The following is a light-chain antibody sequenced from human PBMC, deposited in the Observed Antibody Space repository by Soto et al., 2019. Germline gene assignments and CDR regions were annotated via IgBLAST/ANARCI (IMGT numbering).Light chain of an antibody. Sequence: DIQMTQSPSTLSASVGDRVTITCRASQSISSWLAWYQQKPGKAPKLLIYKASSVESGVPSRFSGSASGTECTLTISRLQPDDFAPYYCQQYKSYSGTFGQGTKLEIK. V-gene: IGKV1-5*03. J-gene: IGKJ2*01. CDR2: KAS. CDR1: QSISSW. CDR3: QQYKSYSGT.